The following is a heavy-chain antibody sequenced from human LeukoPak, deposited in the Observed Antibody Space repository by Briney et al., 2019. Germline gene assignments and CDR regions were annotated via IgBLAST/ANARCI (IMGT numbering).Heavy chain of an antibody. V-gene: IGHV3-53*01. Sequence: PGGSLRLSCAVSGFTVSTNYMSWVRLAPGKGLEWVSTIKSAGATHYSDSVKGRFTISRDSSNNVLFLQMNSLRVDDPAVYYCAKDSGHTPFDNWGQGTLVAVSS. CDR2: IKSAGAT. D-gene: IGHD6-25*01. CDR3: AKDSGHTPFDN. CDR1: GFTVSTNY. J-gene: IGHJ4*02.